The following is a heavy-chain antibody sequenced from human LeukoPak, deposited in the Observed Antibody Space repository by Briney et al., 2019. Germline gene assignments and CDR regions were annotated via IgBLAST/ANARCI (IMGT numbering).Heavy chain of an antibody. J-gene: IGHJ5*02. D-gene: IGHD3-3*01. CDR1: GYTFTSYG. CDR3: ARDRITIFGVVRQYWFDP. Sequence: GASVKVSCKASGYTFTSYGISWVRQAPGQGLEWMGWISAYNGNTNYAQKLQGRVTMTTDTSTSTAYMELRSLRSDDTAVYYCARDRITIFGVVRQYWFDPWGQGTLVTVSS. CDR2: ISAYNGNT. V-gene: IGHV1-18*01.